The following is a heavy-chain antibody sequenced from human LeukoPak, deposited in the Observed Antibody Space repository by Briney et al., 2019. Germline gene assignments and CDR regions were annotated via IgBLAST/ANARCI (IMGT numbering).Heavy chain of an antibody. J-gene: IGHJ4*02. V-gene: IGHV1-2*02. CDR1: GYTFTGYY. CDR3: ARAGVIKWELNNNFDY. Sequence: GASVKVSCKASGYTFTGYYMHWVRQAPGQGLEWMGWINPNSGGTNYAQKFQGRVTMTRDTSISTAYMELSRLRSDDTAVYYCARAGVIKWELNNNFDYWGQGTLVTVSS. CDR2: INPNSGGT. D-gene: IGHD1-26*01.